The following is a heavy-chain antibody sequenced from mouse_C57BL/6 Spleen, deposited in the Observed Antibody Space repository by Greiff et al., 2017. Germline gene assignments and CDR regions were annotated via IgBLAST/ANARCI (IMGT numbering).Heavy chain of an antibody. V-gene: IGHV2-9-1*01. CDR3: ARRGAYYDYDEDMDY. CDR1: GFSLTSYA. D-gene: IGHD2-4*01. J-gene: IGHJ4*01. Sequence: VHLVESGPGLVAPSQSLSITCTVSGFSLTSYAISWVRQPPGKGLEWLGVIWTGGGTNYNSALKSRLSISKDNSKSQVFLKMNSLQTDDTARYYCARRGAYYDYDEDMDYWGQGTSVTVSS. CDR2: IWTGGGT.